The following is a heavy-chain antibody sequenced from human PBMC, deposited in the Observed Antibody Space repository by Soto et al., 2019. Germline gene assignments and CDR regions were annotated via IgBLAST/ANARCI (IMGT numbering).Heavy chain of an antibody. CDR2: ISGSGGST. D-gene: IGHD5-12*01. Sequence: PGGSLRLSCAASGFTFSSYAMSWVRQAPGKGLEWVSAISGSGGSTYYADSVKGRFTISRDNSKNTLYLQMNSLRAEDTAVYYCRVSGYDYYYYYGMDVWGQGTTVTVSS. J-gene: IGHJ6*02. CDR1: GFTFSSYA. CDR3: RVSGYDYYYYYGMDV. V-gene: IGHV3-23*01.